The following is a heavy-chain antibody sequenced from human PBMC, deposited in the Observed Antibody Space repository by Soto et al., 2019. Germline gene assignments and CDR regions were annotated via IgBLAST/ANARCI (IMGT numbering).Heavy chain of an antibody. CDR3: ARGSSIAAAGMGYYYYGMDX. CDR1: GFTFSSYG. V-gene: IGHV3-33*01. J-gene: IGHJ6*02. D-gene: IGHD6-13*01. Sequence: GGSLRLSFAASGFTFSSYGMHWVRQAPGKGLEWVAFICDDGSNKYYAYSVKGRFTISIDNSKNKLYLQMNSLRAEDTAVYYCARGSSIAAAGMGYYYYGMDXWGQGTTVTGS. CDR2: ICDDGSNK.